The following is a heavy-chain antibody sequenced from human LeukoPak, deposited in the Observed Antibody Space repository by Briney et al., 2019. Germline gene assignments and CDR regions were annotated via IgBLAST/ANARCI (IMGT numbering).Heavy chain of an antibody. CDR3: ARGFPSSSRWFDP. J-gene: IGHJ5*02. Sequence: SETLSLTCGVYAGSFSGYHWTWIRLRPGKGLEWIGDINYSGSAHYNPSLKSRVTISVDTSNNQFSLNLHSVTAADTAVYYCARGFPSSSRWFDPWGQGTLVTVSS. CDR1: AGSFSGYH. D-gene: IGHD6-6*01. CDR2: INYSGSA. V-gene: IGHV4-34*01.